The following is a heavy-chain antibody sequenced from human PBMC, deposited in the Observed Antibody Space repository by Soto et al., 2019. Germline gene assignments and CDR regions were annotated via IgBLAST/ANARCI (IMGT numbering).Heavy chain of an antibody. CDR2: IIPIFGTA. CDR3: ARPVSSGWHWGSSWFDP. D-gene: IGHD6-19*01. CDR1: GGTFSSYA. V-gene: IGHV1-69*12. Sequence: QVQLVQSGAEVKKPGSSVKVSCKASGGTFSSYAISWVRQAPGQGLEWMGGIIPIFGTANYAQKFQGRVTITADESTSTAYRELSSLRAEDTAGYYCARPVSSGWHWGSSWFDPWGQGTLVTVSS. J-gene: IGHJ5*02.